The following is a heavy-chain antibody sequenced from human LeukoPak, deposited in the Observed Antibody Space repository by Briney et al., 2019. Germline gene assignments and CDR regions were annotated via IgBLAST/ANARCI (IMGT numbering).Heavy chain of an antibody. CDR2: ISSSSSYI. CDR3: ARDQWIQSFYYMDV. J-gene: IGHJ6*03. Sequence: GESLRLSCAASGFTFSTYSMNWVRQAPGKGLEWVSSISSSSSYIYYADSVKGRFTISRDNAKNSLYLQMNSLRAEDTAVYYCARDQWIQSFYYMDVWGKGTTVTVSS. D-gene: IGHD5-18*01. V-gene: IGHV3-21*01. CDR1: GFTFSTYS.